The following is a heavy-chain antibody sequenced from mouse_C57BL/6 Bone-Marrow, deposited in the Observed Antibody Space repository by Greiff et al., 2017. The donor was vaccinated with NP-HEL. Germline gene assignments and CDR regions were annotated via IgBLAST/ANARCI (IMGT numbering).Heavy chain of an antibody. CDR3: ARRKAYYSNYDAMDY. V-gene: IGHV5-15*01. Sequence: EVQRVESGGGLVQPGGSLKLSCAASGFTFSDYGMAWVRQAPRKGPEWVAFISNLAYSIYYADTVTGRFTISRENAKNTLYLEMSSLRSEDTAMYYCARRKAYYSNYDAMDYWGQGTSVTVSS. CDR2: ISNLAYSI. J-gene: IGHJ4*01. CDR1: GFTFSDYG. D-gene: IGHD2-5*01.